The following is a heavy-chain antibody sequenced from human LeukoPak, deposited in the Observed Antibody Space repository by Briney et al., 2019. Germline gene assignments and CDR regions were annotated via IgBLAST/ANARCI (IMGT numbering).Heavy chain of an antibody. D-gene: IGHD6-19*01. CDR3: ARDVGSGWFDY. V-gene: IGHV3-48*03. CDR2: MSNSGRTI. CDR1: GFTFSSFE. Sequence: GGSLRLSCAASGFTFSSFEMNWVRQAPGKGLEWVSYMSNSGRTIYYTDSVKGRFTISRDNAKNSLYPQMNSLRAEDTAVYYCARDVGSGWFDYWGQGTLVTVSS. J-gene: IGHJ4*02.